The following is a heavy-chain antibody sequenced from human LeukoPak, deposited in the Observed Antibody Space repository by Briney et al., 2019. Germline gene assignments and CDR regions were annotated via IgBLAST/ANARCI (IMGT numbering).Heavy chain of an antibody. D-gene: IGHD6-19*01. J-gene: IGHJ4*02. V-gene: IGHV4-39*01. Sequence: SETLSLTCTVSGXSISSSSYYWGWTRQSPGKGLEWIGSIFYSGSTYYNPSLKSRVTISIDTSENQFSLKVSSVTAADTAVYYCATTPALAVAGTLDPKEWGQGTLVTVSS. CDR1: GXSISSSSYY. CDR3: ATTPALAVAGTLDPKE. CDR2: IFYSGST.